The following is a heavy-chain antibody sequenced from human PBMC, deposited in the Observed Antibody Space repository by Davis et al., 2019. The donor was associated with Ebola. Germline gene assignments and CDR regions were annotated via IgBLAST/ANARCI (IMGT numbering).Heavy chain of an antibody. CDR2: ISYDGSNK. J-gene: IGHJ4*02. CDR1: GFTFSSYA. V-gene: IGHV3-30-3*01. CDR3: ARDLRWFGELLTSYFDY. Sequence: GESLKISCAASGFTFSSYAMHWVRQAPGKGLEWVAVISYDGSNKYYADSVKGRFTISRDNSKNTLYLQMNSLRAEDTAVYYCARDLRWFGELLTSYFDYWGQGTLVTVSS. D-gene: IGHD3-10*01.